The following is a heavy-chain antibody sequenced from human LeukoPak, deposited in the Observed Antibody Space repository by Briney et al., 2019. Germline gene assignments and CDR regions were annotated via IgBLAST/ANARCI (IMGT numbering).Heavy chain of an antibody. D-gene: IGHD2-15*01. V-gene: IGHV4-59*01. CDR2: FYYSGST. CDR1: GGSISSYY. J-gene: IGHJ4*02. Sequence: SETLSLTCTVSGGSISSYYWSWIRRPPGKGLEWIGYFYYSGSTNYNPSLKSRVTISVDTSKNQFSLKLSSVTAADTAVYYCARHPFATPFDFWGRGTLVTVSS. CDR3: ARHPFATPFDF.